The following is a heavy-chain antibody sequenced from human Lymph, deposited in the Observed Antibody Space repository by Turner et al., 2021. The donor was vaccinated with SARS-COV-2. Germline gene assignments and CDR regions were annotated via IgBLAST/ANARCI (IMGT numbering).Heavy chain of an antibody. Sequence: QVQLVQSGAEVKKPGASVKVSCKVSGYTLTELSMHWVRQAPGKGLEWVGGFDPEDGKTIYAQKFQGRVTMTEDTSTDTADMELSSLRSEDTAVYYCATDRSSGWPHYYYYTMDVWGQGTTVTVSS. V-gene: IGHV1-24*01. CDR3: ATDRSSGWPHYYYYTMDV. J-gene: IGHJ6*02. CDR2: FDPEDGKT. CDR1: GYTLTELS. D-gene: IGHD6-19*01.